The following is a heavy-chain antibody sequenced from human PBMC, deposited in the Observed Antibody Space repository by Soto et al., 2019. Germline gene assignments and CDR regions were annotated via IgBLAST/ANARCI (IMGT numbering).Heavy chain of an antibody. CDR1: GWSFSGYY. D-gene: IGHD6-19*01. CDR2: INRSGST. V-gene: IGHV4-34*01. Sequence: PSETLSLTCAFYGWSFSGYYWSWIRQPPGKGLEWIGEINRSGSTNYNPSLKSRVTISVDTSKNQFSLKLSSVTAADTAVYYCARAQWLPPRNWFDPWGQGTLVTVSS. J-gene: IGHJ5*02. CDR3: ARAQWLPPRNWFDP.